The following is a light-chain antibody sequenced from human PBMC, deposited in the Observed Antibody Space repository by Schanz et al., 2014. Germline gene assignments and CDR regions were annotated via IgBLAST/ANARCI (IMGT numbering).Light chain of an antibody. CDR2: GAS. CDR3: QQYGSSLT. J-gene: IGKJ4*01. CDR1: QSVSSN. Sequence: EIVLTQSPVTLSVSPGERATLSCRASQSVSSNLAWYQQKPGQAPRLLIYGASNRATGIPDRFSGSGSGTDFILTISRLEPEDFAVYYCQQYGSSLTFGGGTKVEIK. V-gene: IGKV3-20*01.